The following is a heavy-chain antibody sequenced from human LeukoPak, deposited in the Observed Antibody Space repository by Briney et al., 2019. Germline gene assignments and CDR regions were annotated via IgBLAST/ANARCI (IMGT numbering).Heavy chain of an antibody. Sequence: GGSLRLSCAASGFSVSSTYMSWVRQAPGKGLEWVSLIYTSGSTFYADSVMGRFTISRDNSKNALFLQMNSLRAEDSAVYYCTRDRAGTQSWVEFDLWGQGTLVSVSS. J-gene: IGHJ5*02. CDR1: GFSVSSTY. V-gene: IGHV3-66*03. CDR2: IYTSGST. D-gene: IGHD3-10*01. CDR3: TRDRAGTQSWVEFDL.